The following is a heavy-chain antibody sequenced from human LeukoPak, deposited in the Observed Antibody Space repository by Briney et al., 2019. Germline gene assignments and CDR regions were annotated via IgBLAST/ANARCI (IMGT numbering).Heavy chain of an antibody. CDR3: ARYYGGNNGILNWFDP. J-gene: IGHJ5*02. CDR2: ISAYNGNT. V-gene: IGHV1-18*01. D-gene: IGHD4-23*01. CDR1: GYTFTSYD. Sequence: DSVEVSCKASGYTFTSYDISWVRQAPGQGLEWMGWISAYNGNTNYAQKLQGRVTMTTDTSTCTAYMELRSLRSDDTAVYYCARYYGGNNGILNWFDPWGQGTLVTVSS.